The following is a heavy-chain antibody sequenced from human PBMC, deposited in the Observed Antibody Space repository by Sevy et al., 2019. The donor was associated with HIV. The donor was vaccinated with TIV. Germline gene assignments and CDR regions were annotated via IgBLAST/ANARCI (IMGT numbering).Heavy chain of an antibody. CDR1: GFTFSSYW. Sequence: LSLTCVASGFTFSSYWMSWVRQAPGKGLEWVANIKQDGSEKYYVDSVKGRFTISRDNAKNSLYLQMNSLRAEDTAVYYCARDRSWSWSIAARLGFDYWGQGTLVTVSS. D-gene: IGHD6-6*01. V-gene: IGHV3-7*01. CDR3: ARDRSWSWSIAARLGFDY. CDR2: IKQDGSEK. J-gene: IGHJ4*02.